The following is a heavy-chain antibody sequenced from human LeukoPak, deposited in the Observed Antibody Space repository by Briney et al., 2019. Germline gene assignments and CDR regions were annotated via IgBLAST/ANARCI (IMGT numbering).Heavy chain of an antibody. CDR1: GGSGNSDNYY. Sequence: SQTLSLTCTVSGGSGNSDNYYWTWIRQPAGRGLEWIGRIYTSGSTNYNPSLKSRATISVDTSKNQFSLRLTSVTAADTAVYYCARGGAYCGGDCHSDDAFDIWGPGTMVTVSS. CDR2: IYTSGST. V-gene: IGHV4-61*02. J-gene: IGHJ3*02. D-gene: IGHD2-21*02. CDR3: ARGGAYCGGDCHSDDAFDI.